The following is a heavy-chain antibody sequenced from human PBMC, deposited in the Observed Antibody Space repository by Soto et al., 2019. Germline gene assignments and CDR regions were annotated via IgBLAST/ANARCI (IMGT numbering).Heavy chain of an antibody. V-gene: IGHV1-46*01. Sequence: ASVKVSCKASGYTFTSYYMHWVRQAPGQGLEWMGIINPSGGSTSYAQKFQGRVTMTRDTSTSTVYMELSSLRSEDTAVYYCARAKVIEVVPALLGMDVWGQGTTVTVSS. D-gene: IGHD2-15*01. CDR1: GYTFTSYY. J-gene: IGHJ6*02. CDR3: ARAKVIEVVPALLGMDV. CDR2: INPSGGST.